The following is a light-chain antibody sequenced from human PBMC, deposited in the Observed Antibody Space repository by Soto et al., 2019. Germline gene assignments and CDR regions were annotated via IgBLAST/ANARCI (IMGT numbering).Light chain of an antibody. CDR2: EGS. J-gene: IGKJ1*01. Sequence: PQSPSSLSASVGEKILITCRVSRAVGRDVSRYQERPGDAPRLLISEGSQGATGIPARFRGSGSGTDFTLSISSLEPEDFAVCYSQERTERHPWTCGQGTKV. CDR3: QERTERHPWT. V-gene: IGKV3D-11*01. CDR1: RAVGRD.